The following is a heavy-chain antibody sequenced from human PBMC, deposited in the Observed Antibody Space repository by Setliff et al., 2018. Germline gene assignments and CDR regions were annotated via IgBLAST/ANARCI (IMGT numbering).Heavy chain of an antibody. CDR3: AGATGIGWPFDY. Sequence: GESLKISCKGSGFSLTTYWIGWVRQMPGKGLELMGIIYPGDSDTRYSPAFQGQVTISADRSISTAYLQWSSLRASDTAMYYCAGATGIGWPFDYWGQGTLVTVSS. CDR2: IYPGDSDT. CDR1: GFSLTTYW. V-gene: IGHV5-51*01. D-gene: IGHD6-13*01. J-gene: IGHJ4*02.